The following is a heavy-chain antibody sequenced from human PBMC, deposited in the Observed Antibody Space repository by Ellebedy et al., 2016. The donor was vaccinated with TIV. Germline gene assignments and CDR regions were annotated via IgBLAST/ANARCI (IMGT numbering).Heavy chain of an antibody. CDR3: ARGGSSGSSDY. J-gene: IGHJ4*02. Sequence: GGSLRLXXVASGFTFRSHGIYWVRQAPGKGWEWVAVLSSDGSNKYYADSVKGRFTISRDNSKNTLYLQMNSLRTDDMAVYYCARGGSSGSSDYWGQGTLVTVSS. D-gene: IGHD3-10*01. V-gene: IGHV3-30*03. CDR2: LSSDGSNK. CDR1: GFTFRSHG.